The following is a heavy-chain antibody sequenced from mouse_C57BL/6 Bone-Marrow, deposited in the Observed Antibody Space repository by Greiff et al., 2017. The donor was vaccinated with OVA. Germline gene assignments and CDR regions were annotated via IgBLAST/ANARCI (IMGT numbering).Heavy chain of an antibody. V-gene: IGHV14-4*01. CDR2: IDPENGDT. J-gene: IGHJ2*01. CDR3: TTVLRYSYYFAYWGQGTTLTVSSDFDY. Sequence: VQLKESGAELVRPGASVKLSCTASGFNIKDDYMHWVKQRPEQGLEWIGWIDPENGDTEYASKFQGKATITADTSSNTAYLQLSSLTSEDTAVYYCTTVLRYSYYFAYWGQGTTLTVSSDFDYWGQGTTLTVSS. D-gene: IGHD1-1*01. CDR1: GFNIKDDY.